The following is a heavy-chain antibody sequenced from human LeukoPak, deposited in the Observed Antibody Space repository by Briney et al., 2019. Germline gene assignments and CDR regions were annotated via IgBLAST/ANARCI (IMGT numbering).Heavy chain of an antibody. Sequence: PGGSLRLSCAASGFTVSSNYMSWVRQAPGKGLEWVSVIYSGGSTYYADSVKGRFTLSRDNFKNALYLQMNSLRAEDTAVYYCAREYYDFWSGSFQHWGQGTLVTVSS. V-gene: IGHV3-66*02. J-gene: IGHJ1*01. CDR1: GFTVSSNY. CDR2: IYSGGST. D-gene: IGHD3-3*01. CDR3: AREYYDFWSGSFQH.